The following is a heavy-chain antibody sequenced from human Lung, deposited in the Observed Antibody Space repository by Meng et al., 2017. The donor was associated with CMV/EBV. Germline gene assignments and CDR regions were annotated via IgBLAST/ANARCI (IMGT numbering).Heavy chain of an antibody. CDR3: ASGAGDL. CDR2: IHPSDSET. V-gene: IGHV5-51*04. CDR1: GYSFTTFW. D-gene: IGHD1-26*01. J-gene: IGHJ5*02. Sequence: GESLKTSCKGSGYSFTTFWINWVRQMPGKGLEWMGAIHPSDSETEYSPSFEGQVTISADKPNSNAHLKWKSLKPSDTAMYYYASGAGDLWGQGTLVTVSS.